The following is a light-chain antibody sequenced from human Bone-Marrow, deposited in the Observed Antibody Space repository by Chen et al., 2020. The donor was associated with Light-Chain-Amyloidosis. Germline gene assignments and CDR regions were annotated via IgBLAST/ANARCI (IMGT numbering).Light chain of an antibody. CDR3: QSADSSGTYEVI. CDR2: RGT. J-gene: IGLJ2*01. V-gene: IGLV3-25*03. CDR1: DLPTKY. Sequence: SYELTQPPSVSVSPGQTARITCSGDDLPTKYAYWYQQKPGQAPVRVIHRGTERPSGISERFSGSSSGTTATLPNSGVQAEDEADYHCQSADSSGTYEVIFGGGTKLTVL.